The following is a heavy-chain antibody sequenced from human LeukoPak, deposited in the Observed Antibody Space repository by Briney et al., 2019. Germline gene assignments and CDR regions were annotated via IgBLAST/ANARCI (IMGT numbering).Heavy chain of an antibody. V-gene: IGHV4-59*01. J-gene: IGHJ3*02. CDR2: IYYSGST. D-gene: IGHD3-10*01. Sequence: SETLSLTCTVPGGSISSYYWSWIRQPPGEGLEWVGYIYYSGSTKYNTSLKSRVTISVDTYKNQFSLKLSSVTAADTAVYYCARGSRAKYYGSGSYQLRAFDIWGQGKMVTVSS. CDR1: GGSISSYY. CDR3: ARGSRAKYYGSGSYQLRAFDI.